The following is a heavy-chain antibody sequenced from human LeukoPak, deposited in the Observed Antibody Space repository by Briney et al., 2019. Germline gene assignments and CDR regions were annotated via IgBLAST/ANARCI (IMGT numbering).Heavy chain of an antibody. Sequence: PGGSLRLSCAASGFTFSSYAMHWVRQAPGKGLEWVAVISYDGSNKYYADSVKGRFTISRDNSKNTLYLQMNSLRAEDTAVYYCARTALAVAGKERFFDPWGQGTLVTVSS. CDR2: ISYDGSNK. D-gene: IGHD6-19*01. V-gene: IGHV3-30-3*01. CDR1: GFTFSSYA. CDR3: ARTALAVAGKERFFDP. J-gene: IGHJ5*02.